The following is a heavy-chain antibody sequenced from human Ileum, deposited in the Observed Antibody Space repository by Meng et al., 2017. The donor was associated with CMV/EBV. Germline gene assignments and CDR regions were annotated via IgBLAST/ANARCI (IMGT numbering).Heavy chain of an antibody. Sequence: GGSLRLSCAASGFTFSSYSMSWVRQAPGKGLEWVSSISSSSSYIYYADSVKGRFTISRDNAKNSLYLQMNSLRAEDTAVYYCARLQGDFWSGWSPTPVDYWGQGTLVTVSS. CDR2: ISSSSSYI. J-gene: IGHJ4*02. CDR3: ARLQGDFWSGWSPTPVDY. V-gene: IGHV3-21*01. CDR1: GFTFSSYS. D-gene: IGHD3-3*01.